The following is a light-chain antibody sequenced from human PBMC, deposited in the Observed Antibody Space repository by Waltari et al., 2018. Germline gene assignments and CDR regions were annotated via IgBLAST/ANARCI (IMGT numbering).Light chain of an antibody. Sequence: ELVLTQSPATLTLSPGDTATLSCRASQTVRTFLAWYQQKPGQAPRLLIFDASSRATGISPKFRGSGSGTDFTLTVNNLEPEDFAVYYCQQRSSWPYTFGQGTRVDFK. CDR2: DAS. J-gene: IGKJ2*01. CDR1: QTVRTF. V-gene: IGKV3-11*01. CDR3: QQRSSWPYT.